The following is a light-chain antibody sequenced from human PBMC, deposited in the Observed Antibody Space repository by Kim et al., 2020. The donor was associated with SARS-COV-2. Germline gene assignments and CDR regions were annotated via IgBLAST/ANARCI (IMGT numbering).Light chain of an antibody. CDR2: GAS. CDR1: QTVTSNY. Sequence: SPGERATRSCRASQTVTSNYLAWYQQKPGQPPRLLIYGASTRATGIPDRFSGSGSGTDFTLTIRRLEPEDFAVYYCQQFGGSPMYSFGQGTKLEI. CDR3: QQFGGSPMYS. J-gene: IGKJ2*03. V-gene: IGKV3-20*01.